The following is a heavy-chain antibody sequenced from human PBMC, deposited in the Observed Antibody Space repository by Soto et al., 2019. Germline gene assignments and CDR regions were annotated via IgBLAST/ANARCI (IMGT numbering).Heavy chain of an antibody. J-gene: IGHJ4*02. CDR1: GFSFSNAW. Sequence: QLLESGGGLVKPGGSLRLSCTASGFSFSNAWMSWVRQAPGKGLEWVGRIKTKTNGATTDYAAPVQGRFSISSDDSKLTLFLQMDSLQTEDTAVYYCTTTSIGLDFDHWGQGTLVTVSS. CDR2: IKTKTNGATT. CDR3: TTTSIGLDFDH. D-gene: IGHD3-3*01. V-gene: IGHV3-15*01.